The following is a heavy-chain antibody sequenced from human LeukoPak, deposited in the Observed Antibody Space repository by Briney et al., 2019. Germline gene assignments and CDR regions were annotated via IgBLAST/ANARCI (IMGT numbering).Heavy chain of an antibody. V-gene: IGHV4-39*07. CDR3: ARFDYSSSSYYFDY. Sequence: SETLSLTCTVSGGSISGSSYYWGWIRQPPGKGLEWIGTICYTGSTYYNPSLKSRVTISVDTSKNQFSLNLTSVTAADTAVYYCARFDYSSSSYYFDYWGQGTLVTVSS. CDR2: ICYTGST. D-gene: IGHD6-6*01. CDR1: GGSISGSSYY. J-gene: IGHJ4*02.